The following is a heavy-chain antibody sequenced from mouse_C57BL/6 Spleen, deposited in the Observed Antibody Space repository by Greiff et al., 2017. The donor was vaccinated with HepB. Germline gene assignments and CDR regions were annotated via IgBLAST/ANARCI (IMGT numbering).Heavy chain of an antibody. J-gene: IGHJ4*01. CDR2: ISYDGSN. Sequence: EVKLQESGPGLVKPSQSLSLTCSVTGYSITSGYYWNWIRQFPGNKLEWMGYISYDGSNNYNPSLKNRISITRDTSKNQFFLKFNSVTTEDTATYYGAPLYGNYYAMDYWGQGTSVTVSS. CDR3: APLYGNYYAMDY. V-gene: IGHV3-6*01. D-gene: IGHD2-1*01. CDR1: GYSITSGYY.